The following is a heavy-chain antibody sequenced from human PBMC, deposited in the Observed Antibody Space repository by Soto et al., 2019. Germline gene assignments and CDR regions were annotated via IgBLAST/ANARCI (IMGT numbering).Heavy chain of an antibody. Sequence: QITLKESGPTLVKPTQTLTLTCTFSGFSLSTSGVGVGWIRQPPVKALEWLALIYWDDDKRYSPSLKSRLTITKDTSKNQVVLTLTNMDPVDTATYYCAHILSYSSGLRNAFDIWGQGTMVTVSS. V-gene: IGHV2-5*02. CDR1: GFSLSTSGVG. J-gene: IGHJ3*02. D-gene: IGHD6-19*01. CDR3: AHILSYSSGLRNAFDI. CDR2: IYWDDDK.